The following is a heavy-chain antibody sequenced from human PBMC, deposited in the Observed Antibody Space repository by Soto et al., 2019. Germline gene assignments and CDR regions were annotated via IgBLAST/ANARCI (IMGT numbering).Heavy chain of an antibody. V-gene: IGHV1-3*01. Sequence: QVQLVQSGAEVKKPGASVKVSCKASGYTFTSYAMHWVRQAPGQRLEWMGWINAGNGNTKYSQKSQGRVTITRATSASTAYMELSSLRSEDTAVYYCARGPGGPDGPGDYWGQGTLVTVSS. D-gene: IGHD2-15*01. CDR1: GYTFTSYA. CDR2: INAGNGNT. J-gene: IGHJ4*02. CDR3: ARGPGGPDGPGDY.